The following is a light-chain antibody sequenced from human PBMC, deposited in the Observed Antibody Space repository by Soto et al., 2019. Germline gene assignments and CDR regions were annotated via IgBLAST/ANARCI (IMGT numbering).Light chain of an antibody. CDR1: QTISSW. CDR3: QQLNSYPLT. V-gene: IGKV1-5*01. CDR2: AAS. Sequence: DIQMTQSPSTLSASVGDRVTITCRASQTISSWLAWYQQKPGKAPKLLIYAASTLESGVSSRFSGRGSGTEFTLTISSLQPDDFATYYCQQLNSYPLTFGGGTKVDIK. J-gene: IGKJ4*01.